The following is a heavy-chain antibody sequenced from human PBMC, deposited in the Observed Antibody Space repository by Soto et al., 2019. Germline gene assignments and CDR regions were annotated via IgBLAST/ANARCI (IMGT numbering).Heavy chain of an antibody. Sequence: GESLKISCKGSGYSFTSYWISWVRQMPGKGLEWMGRIDPSDSYTNYSPSFQGHVTISADKSISTAYLQWSSLRASDSAIYYCAREVDGRFDYWGQGTLVTVSS. CDR3: AREVDGRFDY. D-gene: IGHD6-19*01. V-gene: IGHV5-10-1*01. CDR1: GYSFTSYW. CDR2: IDPSDSYT. J-gene: IGHJ4*02.